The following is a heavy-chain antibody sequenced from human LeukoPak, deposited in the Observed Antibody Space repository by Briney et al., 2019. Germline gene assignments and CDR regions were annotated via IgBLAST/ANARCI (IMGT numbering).Heavy chain of an antibody. CDR3: AKGSLGIAADYFDY. J-gene: IGHJ4*02. CDR2: IKQDGSEK. CDR1: GFTFSSYW. Sequence: GGSLRLSCAASGFTFSSYWMNWVRQAPGKGLEWVANIKQDGSEKYYVDSVKGRFTISRDNAKNSLYLQMNSLRAEDTALYYCAKGSLGIAADYFDYWGQGTLVTVSS. D-gene: IGHD6-25*01. V-gene: IGHV3-7*03.